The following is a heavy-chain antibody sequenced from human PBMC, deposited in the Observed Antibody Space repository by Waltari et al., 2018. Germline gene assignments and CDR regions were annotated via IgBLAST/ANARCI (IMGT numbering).Heavy chain of an antibody. CDR1: GFRFSNYW. CDR3: ERLARGTYRSSDHGRHYWDDMNVLSEWTTGAVASASTKGASVVNY. CDR2: ISNDKTNS. V-gene: IGHV3-74*01. D-gene: IGHD3-9*01. Sequence: EEQLLESGGGLVQPGDSLRLSCAASGFRFSNYWMNWVRQAPGKGMVMVVVISNDKTNSGYTNSMKGRFTIARNNAKKTLNQQMKRLRAEDTAVYYLERLARGTYRSSDHGRHYWDDMNVLSEWTTGAVASASTKGASVVNYW. J-gene: IGHJ4*01.